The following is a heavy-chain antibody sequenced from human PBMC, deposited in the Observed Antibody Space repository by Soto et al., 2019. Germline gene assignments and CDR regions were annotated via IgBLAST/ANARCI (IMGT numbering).Heavy chain of an antibody. CDR3: ARGSKAGYYDSKPHLGNWFDP. D-gene: IGHD3-22*01. CDR2: INHSGST. Sequence: SETLSLTCAVYGGSFSGYYWSWIRHPPGKRLEWIGEINHSGSTNYNPSLKSRVTISVDTSKNQFSLKLSSVTDADTAVYYCARGSKAGYYDSKPHLGNWFDPWGQGTLGTVSS. V-gene: IGHV4-34*01. J-gene: IGHJ5*02. CDR1: GGSFSGYY.